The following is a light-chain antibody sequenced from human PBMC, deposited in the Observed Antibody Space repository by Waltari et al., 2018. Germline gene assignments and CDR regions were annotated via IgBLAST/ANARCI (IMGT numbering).Light chain of an antibody. CDR1: HSNIGNNY. V-gene: IGLV1-51*02. CDR3: GTWDSSLSGAV. J-gene: IGLJ7*01. CDR2: EDS. Sequence: QSVLTQPPQVSAAPGQGDTTPCSGGHSNIGNNYVPWYRQFPGTAPKLPIYEDSERPSGVPGRFSGSRSGTSATLDITGLQAGDEADYYCGTWDSSLSGAVFGGGTHLTVL.